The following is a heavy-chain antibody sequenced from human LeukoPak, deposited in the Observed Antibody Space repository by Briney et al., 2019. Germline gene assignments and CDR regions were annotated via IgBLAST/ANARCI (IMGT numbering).Heavy chain of an antibody. J-gene: IGHJ6*02. Sequence: GGSLRLSCAASGFTFDDYAMHWVRQAPGKGLEWVSGISWNSGSIGYADSEKGRFTISRDNAKNSLYLQMNSLRAEDTALYYCAKDMRGGGSNYYGMDVWGQGTTVTVSS. CDR1: GFTFDDYA. V-gene: IGHV3-9*01. D-gene: IGHD1-26*01. CDR3: AKDMRGGGSNYYGMDV. CDR2: ISWNSGSI.